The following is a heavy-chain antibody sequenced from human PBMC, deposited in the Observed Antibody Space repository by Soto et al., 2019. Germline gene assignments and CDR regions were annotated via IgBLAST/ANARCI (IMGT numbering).Heavy chain of an antibody. CDR2: INGDGSST. D-gene: IGHD1-7*01. V-gene: IGHV3-74*01. CDR1: GFTFSNYW. CDR3: SRGARNYYYFDC. J-gene: IGHJ4*02. Sequence: EVQLVESGGGLVQPGGSLRLSCVASGFTFSNYWIHWVRQAPGKGLVWVSRINGDGSSTNYAYSVKGQFTISRENAKNTVYLQMNSLRVEDTAVYYCSRGARNYYYFDCWGQGTLVTVSS.